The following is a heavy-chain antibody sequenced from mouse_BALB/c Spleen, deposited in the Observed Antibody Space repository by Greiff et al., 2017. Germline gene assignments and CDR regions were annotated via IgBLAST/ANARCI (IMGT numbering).Heavy chain of an antibody. CDR2: ISSGGSYT. V-gene: IGHV5-9-4*01. J-gene: IGHJ2*01. D-gene: IGHD1-1*01. CDR3: ARVGNYYGSSFYYFDY. CDR1: GFTFSSYA. Sequence: EVKVVESGGGLVKPGGSLKLSCAASGFTFSSYAMSWVRQSPEKRLEWVAEISSGGSYTYYPDTVTGRFTISRDNAKNTLYLEMSSLRSEDTAMYYCARVGNYYGSSFYYFDYWGQGTTLTVSS.